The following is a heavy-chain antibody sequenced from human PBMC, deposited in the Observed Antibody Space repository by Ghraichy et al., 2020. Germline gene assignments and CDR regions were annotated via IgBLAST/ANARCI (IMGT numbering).Heavy chain of an antibody. CDR2: IYYSGST. V-gene: IGHV4-39*07. CDR1: GGSISSSSYY. Sequence: SETLSLTCTVSGGSISSSSYYWGWIRQPPGKGLEWIGSIYYSGSTYYNPSLKSRVTISVDTSKNQFSLKLSSVTAADTAVYYCARRFLHYPFWYFDLWGRGTLVTVSS. D-gene: IGHD1-26*01. CDR3: ARRFLHYPFWYFDL. J-gene: IGHJ2*01.